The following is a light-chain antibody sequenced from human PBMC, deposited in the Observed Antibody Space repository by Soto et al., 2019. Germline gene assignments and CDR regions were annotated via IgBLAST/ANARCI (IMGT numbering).Light chain of an antibody. J-gene: IGKJ1*01. CDR2: DVA. CDR3: LQYKDYTYT. CDR1: QRVERV. Sequence: EIKMTQSPATLSASAGARVNITCRASQRVERVLAGDQQKPGKAPKLLISDVATLESGVPSRFSGSGSVTEFTLAIASLQPDDFSTYYCLQYKDYTYTFGQGTKLNIK. V-gene: IGKV1-5*01.